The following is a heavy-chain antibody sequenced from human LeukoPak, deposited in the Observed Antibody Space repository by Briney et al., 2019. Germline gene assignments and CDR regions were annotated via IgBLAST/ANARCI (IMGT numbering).Heavy chain of an antibody. J-gene: IGHJ3*02. V-gene: IGHV3-30*18. D-gene: IGHD3-10*01. CDR1: GFTFSSYG. CDR3: AKEGDYYGSGSYRDGFDI. CDR2: ISYDGSKK. Sequence: PGGSLRLSCAASGFTFSSYGMHWVRQAPGKGLEWVAVISYDGSKKYYADSVKGRFTISRDNSKNTLYLQMNSLRPEDTAVYYCAKEGDYYGSGSYRDGFDIWGQGTRATVSS.